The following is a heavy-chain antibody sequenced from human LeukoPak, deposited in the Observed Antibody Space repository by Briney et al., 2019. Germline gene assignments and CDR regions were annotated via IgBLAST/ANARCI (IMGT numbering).Heavy chain of an antibody. D-gene: IGHD6-13*01. Sequence: ASVKVSCKASGYTFTSYAMHWVHQAPGQRLEWMGWINAGNGNTKYSQKFRGRVTITRDTSASTAYMELSSLRSEDTAVYYCARGATAARKNWFDPWGQGTLVTVSS. J-gene: IGHJ5*02. CDR3: ARGATAARKNWFDP. CDR1: GYTFTSYA. CDR2: INAGNGNT. V-gene: IGHV1-3*01.